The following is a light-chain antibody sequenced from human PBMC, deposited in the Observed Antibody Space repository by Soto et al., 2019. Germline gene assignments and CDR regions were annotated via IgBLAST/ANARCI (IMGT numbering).Light chain of an antibody. Sequence: EIVLTQSPGTLSLSPGERATLSCRASQSVSNNYLAWYQQKPGQAPRLLIYGASSRATGIPVRFSGSGSGTDFTLTISRPEPEDFAVYYCQQYGSSPLPFGPGTKVDL. CDR3: QQYGSSPLP. J-gene: IGKJ3*01. CDR2: GAS. V-gene: IGKV3-20*01. CDR1: QSVSNNY.